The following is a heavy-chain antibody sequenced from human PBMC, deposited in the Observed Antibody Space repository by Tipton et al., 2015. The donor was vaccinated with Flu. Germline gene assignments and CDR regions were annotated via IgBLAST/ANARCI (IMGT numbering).Heavy chain of an antibody. Sequence: SLRLSCAASGFTFSSYSINWVRQAPGKGLEWISYIDTSGTTIYYADSVKGRFTISRDNANNSVSLQMNSLRAEDTAMYYCARELATIRSYYWGQGTLVSVSS. CDR3: ARELATIRSYY. D-gene: IGHD5-24*01. CDR1: GFTFSSYS. V-gene: IGHV3-48*04. J-gene: IGHJ4*02. CDR2: IDTSGTTI.